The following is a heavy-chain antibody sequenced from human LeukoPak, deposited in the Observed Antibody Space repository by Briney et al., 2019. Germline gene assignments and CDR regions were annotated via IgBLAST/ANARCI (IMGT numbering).Heavy chain of an antibody. V-gene: IGHV3-64*02. J-gene: IGHJ4*02. D-gene: IGHD5-12*01. CDR3: ARDSFYTGYDRGYGY. CDR1: GFTLSNFA. Sequence: GGSLRLSCTASGFTLSNFAMHWVRQSPDKGLQYVSAISTNGSRTFYADSVKGRYIISRDNSKNTLYLQMGSLRGEDTAVYYCARDSFYTGYDRGYGYWGQGTLVTVSS. CDR2: ISTNGSRT.